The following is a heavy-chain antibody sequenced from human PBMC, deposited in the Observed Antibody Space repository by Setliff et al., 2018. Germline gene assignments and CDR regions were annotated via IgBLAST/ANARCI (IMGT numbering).Heavy chain of an antibody. CDR3: ARDKGSAAAGTAYYYGMDV. J-gene: IGHJ6*02. CDR1: GFTFSSYW. CDR2: IYSGGST. Sequence: PGGSLRLSCAASGFTFSSYWMSWVRQAPGKGLEWVSVIYSGGSTYYADSVKGRFTISRDNSKNTLYLQMNSLRAEDTAVYYCARDKGSAAAGTAYYYGMDVWGQGTTVTVSS. V-gene: IGHV3-66*01. D-gene: IGHD6-13*01.